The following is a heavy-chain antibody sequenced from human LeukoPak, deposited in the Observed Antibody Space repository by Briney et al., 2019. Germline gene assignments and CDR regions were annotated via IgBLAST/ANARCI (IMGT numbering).Heavy chain of an antibody. V-gene: IGHV3-74*03. CDR3: AFGSGREGYMDV. J-gene: IGHJ6*03. Sequence: GGSLRLSCAASGFTFSSYWMHWVRQAPGKGLVWVSRIDTDGSITTYADSVKGRFTISRDNAKNTLYLQMNSLRAEDTAAYYCAFGSGREGYMDVWGKGTTVSVYS. CDR2: IDTDGSIT. D-gene: IGHD3-10*01. CDR1: GFTFSSYW.